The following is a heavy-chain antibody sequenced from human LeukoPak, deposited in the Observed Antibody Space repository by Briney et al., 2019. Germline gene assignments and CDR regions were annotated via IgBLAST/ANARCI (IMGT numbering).Heavy chain of an antibody. CDR3: ARVDSSGYYAPFDY. Sequence: SETLSLTCTVSGGSISGSSYYWGWIRQPPGKGLEWIGTIYYSGSTYFNPSLKSRVTMSVDTSKNQFSLKLSSVTAADTAVYYCARVDSSGYYAPFDYWGQGTLVTVSS. CDR1: GGSISGSSYY. D-gene: IGHD3-22*01. V-gene: IGHV4-39*01. CDR2: IYYSGST. J-gene: IGHJ4*02.